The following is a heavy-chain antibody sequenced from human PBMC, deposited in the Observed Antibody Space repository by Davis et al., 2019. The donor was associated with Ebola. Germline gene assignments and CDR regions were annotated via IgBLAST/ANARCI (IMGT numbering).Heavy chain of an antibody. CDR2: ISTNNGNT. CDR3: ARDWSGY. Sequence: ASVKVSCKASGYTFTSYGISWARQAPGQGLEWMGWISTNNGNTNYAQKFQDRVTMTTDTSTSTVYMELRSLRSDDTAVYYCARDWSGYWGQGTLVTVSS. J-gene: IGHJ4*02. D-gene: IGHD3-3*01. V-gene: IGHV1-18*01. CDR1: GYTFTSYG.